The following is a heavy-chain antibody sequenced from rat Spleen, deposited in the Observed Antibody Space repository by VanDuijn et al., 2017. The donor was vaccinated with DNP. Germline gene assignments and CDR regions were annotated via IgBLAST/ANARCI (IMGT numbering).Heavy chain of an antibody. V-gene: IGHV3-3*01. CDR3: ARRDLIDY. J-gene: IGHJ2*01. Sequence: EVQLQESGPGLVKPSQSLSLTCSVTGYSITSSYRWNWIRKFPGNRLEWMGYINSAGSTNYNPSLKSRVSITRDTSKNQFFLQVNSVTTEDTATYYCARRDLIDYWGQGVMVTVSS. CDR1: GYSITSSYR. CDR2: INSAGST.